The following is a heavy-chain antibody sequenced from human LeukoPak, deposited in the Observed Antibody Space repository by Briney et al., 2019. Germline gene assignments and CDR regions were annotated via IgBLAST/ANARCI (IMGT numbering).Heavy chain of an antibody. Sequence: PSETLSLTCTVSGGSISSSSYYWGWIRQPPGKGLEWIGSIYYSGSTYYNPSLKSRVTISVDTSKNQFSLKLSSVTAADTAVYYCARVFRGVILDYWGQGTLVTVSS. CDR2: IYYSGST. J-gene: IGHJ4*02. V-gene: IGHV4-39*07. CDR3: ARVFRGVILDY. CDR1: GGSISSSSYY. D-gene: IGHD3-10*01.